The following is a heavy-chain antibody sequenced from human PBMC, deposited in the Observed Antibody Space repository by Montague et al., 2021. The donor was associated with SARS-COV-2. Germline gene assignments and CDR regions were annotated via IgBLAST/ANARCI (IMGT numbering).Heavy chain of an antibody. CDR1: GGSISSYY. J-gene: IGHJ3*02. CDR2: IYYSGST. CDR3: ARGSGWMGNAFDI. Sequence: SETLSLTCTVSGGSISSYYYCWIRQPPGKGLEWIGYIYYSGSTNXNPSPKSRVTISVDTSKNQFSLKLSSVTAADTAVYYCARGSGWMGNAFDIWGQGTMVTVSS. V-gene: IGHV4-59*01. D-gene: IGHD6-19*01.